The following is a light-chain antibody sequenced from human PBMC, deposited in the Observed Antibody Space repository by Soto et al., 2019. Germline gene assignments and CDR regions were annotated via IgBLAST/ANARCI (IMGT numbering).Light chain of an antibody. J-gene: IGLJ2*01. CDR1: SSDVGASDF. CDR3: SSYAGSFVV. V-gene: IGLV2-14*01. CDR2: EIS. Sequence: QSALTQPASVSESPGQSITISCTGTSSDVGASDFVSWYQQHPGKAPELIIYEISNRPSGVSSRFSGSKSGNTASLTISGLQAEDESDYYCSSYAGSFVVFGGGTKLTVL.